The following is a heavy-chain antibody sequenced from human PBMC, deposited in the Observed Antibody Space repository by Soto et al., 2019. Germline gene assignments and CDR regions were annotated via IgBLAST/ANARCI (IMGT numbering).Heavy chain of an antibody. CDR1: GVTFSSYA. Sequence: QVQLVQSGAEVKKPGSSVKVSCKASGVTFSSYAISWVRQAPGQGLEWMGGISPIFGTANYAQKFQGRVTITADESTSSAYRELSSLRSEDTAVYYCARGGKELYYYESSVWFDPWGQGTLVTVSS. J-gene: IGHJ5*02. CDR3: ARGGKELYYYESSVWFDP. V-gene: IGHV1-69*01. D-gene: IGHD3-22*01. CDR2: ISPIFGTA.